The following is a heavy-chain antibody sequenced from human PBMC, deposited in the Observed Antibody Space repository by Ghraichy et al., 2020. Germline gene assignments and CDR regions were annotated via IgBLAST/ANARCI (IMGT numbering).Heavy chain of an antibody. CDR1: GGSFSGYY. Sequence: SETLSLTCAVYGGSFSGYYWSWIRQPPGKGLEWIGEINHSGSTNYNPSLKSRVTISVDTSKNQFSLKLSSVTAADTAVYYCARGRRQLWRRGDAFDIWGQGTMVTVSS. CDR3: ARGRRQLWRRGDAFDI. J-gene: IGHJ3*02. D-gene: IGHD5-18*01. V-gene: IGHV4-34*01. CDR2: INHSGST.